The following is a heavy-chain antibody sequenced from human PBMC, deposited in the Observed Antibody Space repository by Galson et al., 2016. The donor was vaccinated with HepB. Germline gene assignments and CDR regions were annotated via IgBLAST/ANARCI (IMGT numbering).Heavy chain of an antibody. CDR1: GFTFSFSNYA. Sequence: SLRLSCAASGFTFSFSNYAMTWVRQAPGKGLEWVSAINDTPDRTYYADSVKGRFTISRDNSKSTVFLQMSSLRAEDTAVYYCAIDSVGGPKSNFPDSWGRGTLVTVSS. CDR3: AIDSVGGPKSNFPDS. D-gene: IGHD4-23*01. CDR2: INDTPDRT. V-gene: IGHV3-23*01. J-gene: IGHJ5*01.